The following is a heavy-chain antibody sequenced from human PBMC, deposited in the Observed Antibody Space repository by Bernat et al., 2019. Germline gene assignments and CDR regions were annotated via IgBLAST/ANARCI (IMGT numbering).Heavy chain of an antibody. CDR1: GFTFSSYG. D-gene: IGHD4-17*01. V-gene: IGHV3-33*01. CDR3: ARDPDYGDCLDY. Sequence: QVQLVESGGGVVQPGRSLRLSCAASGFTFSSYGMHWVRQAPGKGLEWVAVIWYDGSNKYYADSVEGRFTISRDNSKNTLYLQMNSLRAEDTAVYYCARDPDYGDCLDYWGQGTMVTVSS. CDR2: IWYDGSNK. J-gene: IGHJ4*02.